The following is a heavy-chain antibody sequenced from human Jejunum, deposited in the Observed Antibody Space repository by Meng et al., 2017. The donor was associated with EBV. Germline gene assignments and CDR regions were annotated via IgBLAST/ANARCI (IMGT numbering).Heavy chain of an antibody. V-gene: IGHV4-59*02. Sequence: QVQLTESGPGRVIPAEHLALTCSVSGDSVTGYNYWAWIRQPPGKGLEWIGKLYYAGKAIYKPSLQSRVTISVDTSKNQISLKVTSVTAADTAIYYCARGRGYDYGDSWGQGTLVTVSS. D-gene: IGHD5-12*01. CDR1: GDSVTGYNY. CDR3: ARGRGYDYGDS. J-gene: IGHJ5*02. CDR2: LYYAGKA.